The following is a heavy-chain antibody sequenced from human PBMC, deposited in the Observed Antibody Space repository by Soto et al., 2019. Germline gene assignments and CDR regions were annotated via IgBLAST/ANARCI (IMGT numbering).Heavy chain of an antibody. CDR3: ARDRYYYYGMDV. J-gene: IGHJ6*02. CDR2: IIPIFGTA. CDR1: GGTFSSYA. Sequence: SVKVSCKASGGTFSSYAISWVRQAPGQGLEWMGGIIPIFGTANYAQKFQGRVTTTADESTSTAYMELSSLRSEDTAVYYCARDRYYYYGMDVWGQGTTVTVSS. V-gene: IGHV1-69*13.